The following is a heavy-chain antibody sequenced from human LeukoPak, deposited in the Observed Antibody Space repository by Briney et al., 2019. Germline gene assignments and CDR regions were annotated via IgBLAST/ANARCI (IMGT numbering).Heavy chain of an antibody. D-gene: IGHD6-25*01. CDR3: ARDRGRYYMDV. V-gene: IGHV3-13*01. CDR1: GFTFSSYD. CDR2: IGTAGDI. Sequence: GGSLRLSCAASGFTFSSYDMHWVRQATGKGLEWVSGIGTAGDIYYSGSVKGRFTISRENAKSSLYLQMKSLRTGDTAVYYCARDRGRYYMDVWGKGTTVTISS. J-gene: IGHJ6*03.